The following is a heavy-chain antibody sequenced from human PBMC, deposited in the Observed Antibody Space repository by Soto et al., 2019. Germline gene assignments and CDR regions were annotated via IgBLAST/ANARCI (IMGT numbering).Heavy chain of an antibody. D-gene: IGHD3-3*01. CDR2: ISSSSSTI. Sequence: LRLSCAASGFTISSYSMNWVRQAPGKGLEWVSYISSSSSTIYYADSVKGRFTISRDNAKNSLYLQMNSLRDEDTAVYYCARDPSGYYYYYGMDVWGQGTTVTVSS. CDR3: ARDPSGYYYYYGMDV. V-gene: IGHV3-48*02. CDR1: GFTISSYS. J-gene: IGHJ6*02.